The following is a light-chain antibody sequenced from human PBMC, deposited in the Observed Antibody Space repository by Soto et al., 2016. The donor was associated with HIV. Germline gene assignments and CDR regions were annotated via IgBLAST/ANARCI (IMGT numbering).Light chain of an antibody. Sequence: DIQMTQSLSSLSLSIGDRVSITRRASQSISTYIHWYQQKPGRAPKLLIYDASSLQSGVPSRFSGRGSGTDFTLTISDLQHEDLATYYCQQSSRTPRTFGQGTKVEI. CDR1: QSISTY. CDR2: DAS. V-gene: IGKV1-39*01. CDR3: QQSSRTPRT. J-gene: IGKJ1*01.